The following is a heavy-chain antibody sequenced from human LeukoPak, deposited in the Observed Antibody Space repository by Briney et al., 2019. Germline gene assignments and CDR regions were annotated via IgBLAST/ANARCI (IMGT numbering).Heavy chain of an antibody. V-gene: IGHV3-11*05. CDR2: IICRGDYT. Sequence: GSLRLSCAAFACASSDDYLSWIRQAPGKGREGVSDIICRGDYTNYGDSVKGRFTISRDNAKNSLYLQMHSLRVGDTAVYYCVRDRSNRGSRYSGFDGMDVWGQGTTVTVSS. D-gene: IGHD6-13*01. CDR3: VRDRSNRGSRYSGFDGMDV. CDR1: ACASSDDY. J-gene: IGHJ6*02.